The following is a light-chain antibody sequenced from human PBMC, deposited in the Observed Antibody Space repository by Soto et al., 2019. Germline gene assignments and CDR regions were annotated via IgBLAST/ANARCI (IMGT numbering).Light chain of an antibody. V-gene: IGKV3D-15*01. CDR2: GAS. J-gene: IGKJ1*01. CDR3: QHYNTWPVT. Sequence: EVVLTQSPGTLSLSPGGRATLSCRASQSVSRRLAWYQQRPGQSPRLLISGASMRASGVPARFSGSGSGTGFTLTISSLQSEDFAVYYCQHYNTWPVTFGQGTKVDI. CDR1: QSVSRR.